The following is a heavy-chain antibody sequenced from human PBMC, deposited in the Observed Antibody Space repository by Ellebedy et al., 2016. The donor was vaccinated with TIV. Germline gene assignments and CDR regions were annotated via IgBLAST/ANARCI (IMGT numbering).Heavy chain of an antibody. CDR1: GFTVSSNY. V-gene: IGHV3-66*01. CDR3: ARGEYSSSWYVY. Sequence: PGGSLRLSCAASGFTVSSNYMSWVRQAPGKGLEWVSVIYSGGSTYYADSVKGRFTISRDNAKNSLYLQMNSLRAEDTAVYYCARGEYSSSWYVYWGQGTLVTVSS. CDR2: IYSGGST. D-gene: IGHD6-13*01. J-gene: IGHJ4*02.